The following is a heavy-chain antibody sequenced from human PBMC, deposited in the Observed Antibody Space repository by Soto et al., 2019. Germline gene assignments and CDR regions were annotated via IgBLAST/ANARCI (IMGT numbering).Heavy chain of an antibody. CDR1: GGTFSSYA. V-gene: IGHV1-69*13. Sequence: SVKVSCKASGGTFSSYAISWVRQAPGQGLEWMGGIIPIFGTANYAQKFQGRVTITADESTSTAYMELSSLRSEDTAVYYWXXXXXXXXXYADXXDIXGQGTMXXVSS. CDR2: IIPIFGTA. J-gene: IGHJ3*02. CDR3: XXXXXXXXXYADXXDI. D-gene: IGHD2-2*01.